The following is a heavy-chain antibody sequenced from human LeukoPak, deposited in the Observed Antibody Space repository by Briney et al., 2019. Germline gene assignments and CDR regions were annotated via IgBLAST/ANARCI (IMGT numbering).Heavy chain of an antibody. Sequence: SGGSLRLSCAASGFHFIDYAMSWVRRAPGKGLEWVSGISGAGGSTHYAESVKGRFTISRDNSKNTLYLQMGSLRVDDTAVYYCAKESQLRTFVRGHMDVWGKGTTVIVSS. V-gene: IGHV3-23*01. CDR3: AKESQLRTFVRGHMDV. J-gene: IGHJ6*03. D-gene: IGHD6-6*01. CDR1: GFHFIDYA. CDR2: ISGAGGST.